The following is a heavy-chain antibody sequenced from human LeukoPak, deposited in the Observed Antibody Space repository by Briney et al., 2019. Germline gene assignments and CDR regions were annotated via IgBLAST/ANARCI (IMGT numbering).Heavy chain of an antibody. J-gene: IGHJ4*02. D-gene: IGHD2-8*02. Sequence: SETLSLTCTVSGGSISSYYWSWIRQPPGKGLEWIGYIYTSGSTNYNPSLKSRVTISVDTSKNQFSLKLSSVTAADTAVYYCARHGVGYWYLQDWGQGTLVTVSS. CDR3: ARHGVGYWYLQD. V-gene: IGHV4-4*09. CDR2: IYTSGST. CDR1: GGSISSYY.